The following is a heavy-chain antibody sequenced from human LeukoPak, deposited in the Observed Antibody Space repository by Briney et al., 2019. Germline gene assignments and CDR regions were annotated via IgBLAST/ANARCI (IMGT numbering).Heavy chain of an antibody. D-gene: IGHD3-22*01. CDR3: ARLTVRGYYDSSGYHSDAFDI. J-gene: IGHJ3*02. V-gene: IGHV5-51*01. CDR1: GYSFTSCS. Sequence: GESLKISCKGSGYSFTSCSIGWVRQMPGKGLEWMGIIYPGDSDTRYSPSFQGQVTISADKSISTAYLQWSSLKASDTAMYYCARLTVRGYYDSSGYHSDAFDIWGQGTMVTVSS. CDR2: IYPGDSDT.